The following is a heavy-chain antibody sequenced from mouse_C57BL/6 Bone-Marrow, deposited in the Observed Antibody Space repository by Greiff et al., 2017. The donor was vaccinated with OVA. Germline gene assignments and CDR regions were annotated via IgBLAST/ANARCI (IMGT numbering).Heavy chain of an antibody. J-gene: IGHJ1*03. CDR2: INPSNGGN. D-gene: IGHD1-1*01. V-gene: IGHV1-53*01. CDR3: VSPFYYYGSRAWYFDV. CDR1: GYTFTSYW. Sequence: QVPLQQPGPELVKPGASVKLSCKASGYTFTSYWMTWVKQRPGQGLEWIGHINPSNGGNNYNEQFTSQATLTVDRSSSTADMQLSSLTSEDSAVYYCVSPFYYYGSRAWYFDVWGTGTTVTVSS.